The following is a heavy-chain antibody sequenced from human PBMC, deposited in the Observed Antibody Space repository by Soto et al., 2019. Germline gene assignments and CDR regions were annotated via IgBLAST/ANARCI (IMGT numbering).Heavy chain of an antibody. D-gene: IGHD2-8*01. CDR3: AKSNGGPFDY. V-gene: IGHV3-30*18. CDR1: GFTFSSYG. CDR2: ISYDGSNK. Sequence: GGSLRLSCAASGFTFSSYGMHWVRQAPGKGLEWVAVISYDGSNKYYADSVKGRFTISRDNSKNTLYLQMNSLRAEDTAVYYCAKSNGGPFDYWGQGTLVTVSS. J-gene: IGHJ4*02.